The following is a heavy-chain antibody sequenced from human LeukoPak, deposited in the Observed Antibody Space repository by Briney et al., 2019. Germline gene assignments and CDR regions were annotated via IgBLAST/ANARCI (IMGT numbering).Heavy chain of an antibody. CDR2: IGGDGGST. J-gene: IGHJ4*02. V-gene: IGHV3-43*02. CDR3: AKDTGEYSYGYIDY. Sequence: GGSLRLXCAASGFTFDDYAMHWVRQAPGKGREWVSFIGGDGGSTYYADSVKGRFTISRDNSKNSLYLQIDSLRAEDTAVYYCAKDTGEYSYGYIDYWGQGSLVTVSS. CDR1: GFTFDDYA. D-gene: IGHD5-18*01.